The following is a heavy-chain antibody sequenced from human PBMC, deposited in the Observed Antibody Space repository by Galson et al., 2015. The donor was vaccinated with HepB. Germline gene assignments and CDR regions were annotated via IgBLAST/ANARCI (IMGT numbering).Heavy chain of an antibody. CDR1: GGTFSSYA. Sequence: SVKVSCKASGGTFSSYAISWVRQAPGQGLEWMGGIIPIFGTANYAQKFQGRVTITADESTSTAYMELSSLRSEDTAVYYCARPFYGDQDAFDIWGQGTMVTVSS. V-gene: IGHV1-69*13. J-gene: IGHJ3*02. CDR3: ARPFYGDQDAFDI. CDR2: IIPIFGTA. D-gene: IGHD4-17*01.